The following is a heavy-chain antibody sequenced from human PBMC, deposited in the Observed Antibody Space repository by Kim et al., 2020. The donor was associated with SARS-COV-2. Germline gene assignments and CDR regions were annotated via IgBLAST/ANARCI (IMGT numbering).Heavy chain of an antibody. CDR3: AKASPSLRYFDWLSFDY. V-gene: IGHV3-23*01. J-gene: IGHJ4*02. D-gene: IGHD3-9*01. Sequence: VKGRFTVSRDNSKNTLYLQMNSLRAEDTALYYCAKASPSLRYFDWLSFDYWGQGTLVTVSS.